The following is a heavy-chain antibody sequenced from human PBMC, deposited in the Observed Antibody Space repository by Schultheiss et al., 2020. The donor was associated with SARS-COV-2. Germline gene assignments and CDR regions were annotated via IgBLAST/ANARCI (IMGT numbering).Heavy chain of an antibody. Sequence: SETLSLTCAVYGGSFSGYYWGWIRQPPGKGLEWIGEINHSGSTNYNPSLKSRVTISVDTSKNQFSLKLSSVTAADTAVYYCAREATVGYFDYWGQGTLVTVSS. CDR1: GGSFSGYY. V-gene: IGHV4-34*01. CDR2: INHSGST. D-gene: IGHD4-11*01. CDR3: AREATVGYFDY. J-gene: IGHJ4*02.